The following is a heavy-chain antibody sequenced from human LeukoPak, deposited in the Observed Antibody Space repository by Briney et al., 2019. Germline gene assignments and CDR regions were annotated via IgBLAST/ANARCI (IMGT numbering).Heavy chain of an antibody. J-gene: IGHJ4*02. CDR2: INHSGST. D-gene: IGHD3-10*01. Sequence: SETLSLTCAVYGGSFSGYYWSWIRQPPGNGLEWIGEINHSGSTNYNPSLKSRVTISVDTSKNQFSLKLSSVTAADTAVYYCARELISSTQGSGSLYYFDYWGQGTLVTVSS. CDR1: GGSFSGYY. CDR3: ARELISSTQGSGSLYYFDY. V-gene: IGHV4-34*01.